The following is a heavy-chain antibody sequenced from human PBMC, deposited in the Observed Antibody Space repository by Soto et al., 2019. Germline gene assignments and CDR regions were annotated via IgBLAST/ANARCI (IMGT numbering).Heavy chain of an antibody. J-gene: IGHJ5*02. D-gene: IGHD3-22*01. CDR2: ISSSSSTI. Sequence: EVQLVESGGGLVQPGGSLRLSCAASGFTFSSYSMNWVRQAPGKGLEWISYISSSSSTIYYADSVKGRFTISRDNAKNSLYLQMNSLRAEDTAVYYCARARFDYYDTSGYWRFDPWGQGTLVTVSS. CDR3: ARARFDYYDTSGYWRFDP. CDR1: GFTFSSYS. V-gene: IGHV3-48*01.